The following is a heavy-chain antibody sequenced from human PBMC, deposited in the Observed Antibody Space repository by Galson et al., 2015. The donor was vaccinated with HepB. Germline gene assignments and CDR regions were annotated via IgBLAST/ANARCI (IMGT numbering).Heavy chain of an antibody. V-gene: IGHV3-64*01. D-gene: IGHD3-3*01. J-gene: IGHJ6*03. CDR1: GFTFSSYA. CDR2: ISSNGGST. Sequence: SLRLSCAASGFTFSSYAMHWVRQAPGKGLEYVSAISSNGGSTYYANSVKGRFTISRDNSKNTLYLQMGSLRAEDMAVYYCAREIRVYLVGVRYYYMDVWGKGTTVTVSS. CDR3: AREIRVYLVGVRYYYMDV.